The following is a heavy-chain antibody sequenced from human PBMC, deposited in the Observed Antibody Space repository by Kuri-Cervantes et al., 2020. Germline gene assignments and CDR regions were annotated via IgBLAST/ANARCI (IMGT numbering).Heavy chain of an antibody. CDR2: ICGSGTNR. Sequence: GGSLRLSCEASGFAFRDYTMSWVRQAPGEGLECVSVICGSGTNRDYTDSVRGRFTISRDHSKNMLYLQLNNLRVEDTGLYFCAKGSRPVISQNWFDSWGQGTRVTVSS. J-gene: IGHJ5*01. V-gene: IGHV3-23*01. CDR3: AKGSRPVISQNWFDS. CDR1: GFAFRDYT.